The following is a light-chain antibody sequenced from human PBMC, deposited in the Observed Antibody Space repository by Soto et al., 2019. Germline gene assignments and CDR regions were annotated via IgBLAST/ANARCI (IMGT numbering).Light chain of an antibody. J-gene: IGKJ1*01. CDR2: GAF. CDR3: QQYGSSPRT. Sequence: IGVTKSPATLAVSPGERAPPSCRASQTINNYLAWYQQKPGQAPSLLIYGAFKRATGVPDRFSGSGSGTEFTLTSSRMEPEDFAEYCCQQYGSSPRTFGQGTKVDIK. V-gene: IGKV3-20*01. CDR1: QTINNY.